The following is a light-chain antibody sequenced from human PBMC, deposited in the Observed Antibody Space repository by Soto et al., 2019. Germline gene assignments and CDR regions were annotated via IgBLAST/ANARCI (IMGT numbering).Light chain of an antibody. CDR1: QTVNIW. CDR2: KAS. CDR3: QQYHGLLT. Sequence: DIQMTQSPSTLSASIGDRVTITCRASQTVNIWLAWYQQKPGKAPKLLIQKASSLESGVPSRFSGSGSGTDFTLTLSSLQPDDFATYYCQQYHGLLTFGGGTRVEIK. J-gene: IGKJ4*01. V-gene: IGKV1-5*03.